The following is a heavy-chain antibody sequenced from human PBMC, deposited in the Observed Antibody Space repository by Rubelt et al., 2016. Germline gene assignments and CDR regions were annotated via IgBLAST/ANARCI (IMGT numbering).Heavy chain of an antibody. V-gene: IGHV1-46*01. Sequence: QVQLVQSGAEVKKPGASVKVSCKASGYTCTSDYMQWVRQAPGQGLEWRGIINTGGGGTSYGPAFQGRVTMSRTPSPSTVSIWLRSLRSADTAVCYCARSPSYDFEATWFAPWGQRALVTVSS. D-gene: IGHD5-12*01. CDR3: ARSPSYDFEATWFAP. CDR2: INTGGGGT. CDR1: GYTCTSDY. J-gene: IGHJ5*02.